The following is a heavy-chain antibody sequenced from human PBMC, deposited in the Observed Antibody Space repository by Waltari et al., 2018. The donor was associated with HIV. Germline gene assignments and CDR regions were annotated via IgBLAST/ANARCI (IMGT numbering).Heavy chain of an antibody. D-gene: IGHD6-13*01. CDR1: GYTFTSYD. CDR2: MNPNSGNT. CDR3: ASPGYSSTRHYYYGMDV. V-gene: IGHV1-8*01. J-gene: IGHJ6*02. Sequence: QVQLVQSGAEVKKPGASVKVSCKASGYTFTSYDINWVRQATGQGLEWMGWMNPNSGNTGYAQKFQGRVTMTRNTSISTAYMELSSLRSEDTAVYYCASPGYSSTRHYYYGMDVWGQGTTVTVSS.